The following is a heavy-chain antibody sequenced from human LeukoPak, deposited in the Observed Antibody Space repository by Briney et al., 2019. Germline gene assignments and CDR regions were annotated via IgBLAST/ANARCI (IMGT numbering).Heavy chain of an antibody. V-gene: IGHV1-69*13. J-gene: IGHJ4*02. CDR1: GGTSSSYA. CDR3: AKLRYSSGWYRADYFDY. CDR2: IIPIFGTA. Sequence: SVKVSCKASGGTSSSYAISWVRQAPGQGLEWMGGIIPIFGTANYAQKFQGRVTITADESTSTAYMELSSLRSEDTAVYYCAKLRYSSGWYRADYFDYWGQGTLVTVSS. D-gene: IGHD6-19*01.